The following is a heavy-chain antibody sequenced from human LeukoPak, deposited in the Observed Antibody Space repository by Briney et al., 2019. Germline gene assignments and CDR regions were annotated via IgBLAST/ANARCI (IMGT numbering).Heavy chain of an antibody. V-gene: IGHV4-34*01. CDR3: ASGYSHGSGY. D-gene: IGHD5-18*01. Sequence: PSETLSLTCAVYGGSFSGYYWSWIRQPPGKGLEWIGEINHSGSTNYNPSLKSRVTTSVDTSKNQFSLKLSSVTAADTAVYYCASGYSHGSGYWGQGTLVTVSS. J-gene: IGHJ4*02. CDR2: INHSGST. CDR1: GGSFSGYY.